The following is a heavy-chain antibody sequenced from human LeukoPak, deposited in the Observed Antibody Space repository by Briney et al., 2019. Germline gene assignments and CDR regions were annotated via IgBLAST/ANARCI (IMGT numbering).Heavy chain of an antibody. V-gene: IGHV1-2*04. J-gene: IGHJ4*02. D-gene: IGHD3-22*01. Sequence: GASVKVPCKASGYTFTGYYMHWVRQAPGQGLEWMGWINPNSGGTNYAQKFQGWVTMTRDTSISTAYMELSRLRSDDTAVYYCARCDSSGYLDYWGQGTLVTVSS. CDR2: INPNSGGT. CDR3: ARCDSSGYLDY. CDR1: GYTFTGYY.